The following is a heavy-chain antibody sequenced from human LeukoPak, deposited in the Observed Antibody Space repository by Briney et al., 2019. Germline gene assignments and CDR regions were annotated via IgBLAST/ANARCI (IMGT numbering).Heavy chain of an antibody. CDR1: GGSISSSSYY. J-gene: IGHJ3*02. Sequence: SETLSLTCTVSGGSISSSSYYWGWIRQPPGKGLEWIGSIYYSGSTYYNPSLKSRVTISVDTSKNQFSLKLSSVTAADTAVYYCARRWIVEGAFEIWGQGTMVTVSS. V-gene: IGHV4-39*01. D-gene: IGHD2-15*01. CDR3: ARRWIVEGAFEI. CDR2: IYYSGST.